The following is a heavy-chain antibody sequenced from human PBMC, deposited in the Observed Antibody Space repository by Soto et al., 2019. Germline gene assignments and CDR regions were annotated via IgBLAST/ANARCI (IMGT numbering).Heavy chain of an antibody. V-gene: IGHV4-59*01. CDR3: AGSGSYVYYGMDV. D-gene: IGHD3-10*01. J-gene: IGHJ6*02. CDR2: IYYSGST. Sequence: PSETLSLTCTVSGGSISSYYWSWIRQPPGKGLEWIGYIYYSGSTSYNPSLKSRVTISVDTSKNQFSLKLSSVTAADTAVYYCAGSGSYVYYGMDVWGQGTTVTVSS. CDR1: GGSISSYY.